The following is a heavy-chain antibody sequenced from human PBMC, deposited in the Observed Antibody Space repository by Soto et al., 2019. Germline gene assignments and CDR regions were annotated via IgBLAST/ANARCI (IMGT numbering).Heavy chain of an antibody. CDR3: AITYCRDNSCPRDFDF. Sequence: QVQVVQSGAEVKKPESSVKVSCKPSGCTFNTYTVNWVRLAPGHGLEWMGRFIPILGMANYAQKFQDRVTITPDSSTFTAYMELNSLTSDDTAVYYCAITYCRDNSCPRDFDFWGPGTRVTVSS. CDR2: FIPILGMA. D-gene: IGHD2-21*01. J-gene: IGHJ4*02. V-gene: IGHV1-69*02. CDR1: GCTFNTYT.